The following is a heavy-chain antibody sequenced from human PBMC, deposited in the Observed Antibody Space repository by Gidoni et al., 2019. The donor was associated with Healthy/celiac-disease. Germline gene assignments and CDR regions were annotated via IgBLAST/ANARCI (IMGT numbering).Heavy chain of an antibody. CDR1: GGSISSYY. D-gene: IGHD3-10*01. V-gene: IGHV4-59*08. Sequence: QVQLQESGPGLVKPSETLSLTCTVSGGSISSYYWSWIRQPPGKGLEWIGYSYYSGSTNDNPSLKSRVTISVDTSKNQFSLKLSSVTAADTAVYYCARLTSLGVDYWGQGTLVTVSS. J-gene: IGHJ4*02. CDR2: SYYSGST. CDR3: ARLTSLGVDY.